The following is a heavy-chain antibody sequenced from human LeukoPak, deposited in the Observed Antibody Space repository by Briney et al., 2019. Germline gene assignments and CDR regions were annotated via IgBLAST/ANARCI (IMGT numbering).Heavy chain of an antibody. CDR3: AKAYSIGWNYFDY. D-gene: IGHD6-19*01. CDR2: ISGSGDST. V-gene: IGHV3-23*01. J-gene: IGHJ4*02. CDR1: GFTFVNYG. Sequence: GGSLRLSCAASGFTFVNYGMSWVRQAPGRVLGWDSAISGSGDSTNSADPVKGRFTISRDNSKNTLALQMNSLRAEDTAVYYCAKAYSIGWNYFDYWGQGTLVTVSS.